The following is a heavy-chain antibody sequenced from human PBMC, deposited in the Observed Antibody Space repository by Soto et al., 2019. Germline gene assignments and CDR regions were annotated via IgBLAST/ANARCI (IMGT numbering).Heavy chain of an antibody. D-gene: IGHD2-15*01. Sequence: ASVKVSCKASGYTFTSYYMHWVRQAPGQGLEWMGIINPSGGNTRDAQKFQGRVTMTRDTSTSTVYMELSSLRSEDTAVYFCARAGYCSGGSCYFDYWGLGTLVTVSS. CDR3: ARAGYCSGGSCYFDY. CDR2: INPSGGNT. V-gene: IGHV1-46*01. CDR1: GYTFTSYY. J-gene: IGHJ4*02.